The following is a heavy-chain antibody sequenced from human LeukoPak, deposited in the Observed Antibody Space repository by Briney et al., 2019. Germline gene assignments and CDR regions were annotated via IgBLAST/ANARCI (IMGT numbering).Heavy chain of an antibody. CDR3: ARGYSYGYRWFDP. CDR1: GGSISSSSYY. Sequence: PSETLSLTCTVSGGSISSSSYYWGWIRQPPGNGLEWIGSIYYSGSTYYNPSLKSRVTISVDTSKNQFSLKLSSVTAADTAVYYCARGYSYGYRWFDPWGQGTLVTVSS. CDR2: IYYSGST. V-gene: IGHV4-39*07. D-gene: IGHD5-18*01. J-gene: IGHJ5*02.